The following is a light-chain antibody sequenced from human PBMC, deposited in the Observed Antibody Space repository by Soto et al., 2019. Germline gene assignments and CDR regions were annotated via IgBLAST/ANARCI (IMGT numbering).Light chain of an antibody. CDR2: DVS. J-gene: IGLJ1*01. V-gene: IGLV2-14*03. CDR3: SSYTTSNTRQIV. CDR1: SSEVGGYNY. Sequence: QSVLTQPASVSGSPGHSINISCTGTSSEVGGYNYVSWYQHHPGKAPKLIIYDVSNRPSGVSNPFSGSKSGNTASLTISGLQPEDEADYYCSSYTTSNTRQIVFGTGTKVTV.